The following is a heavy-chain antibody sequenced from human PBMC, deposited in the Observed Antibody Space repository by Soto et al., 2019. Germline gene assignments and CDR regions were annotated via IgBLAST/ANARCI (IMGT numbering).Heavy chain of an antibody. J-gene: IGHJ6*03. Sequence: EVQLVESGGGLVQPGGSLRLSCSASGFTFSSYWMHWVRQAPGKGLVWVSHINNDGSSTIYADSVRGRFTISRDNAKNTLYLEMNGLRAEDTAVYFCARDARYYYRDAWGKGTTVTVSS. CDR1: GFTFSSYW. V-gene: IGHV3-74*01. CDR3: ARDARYYYRDA. D-gene: IGHD6-6*01. CDR2: INNDGSST.